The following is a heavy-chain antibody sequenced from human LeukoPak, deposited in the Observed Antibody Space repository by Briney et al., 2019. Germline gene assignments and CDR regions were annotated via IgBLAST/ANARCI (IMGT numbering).Heavy chain of an antibody. V-gene: IGHV3-23*01. J-gene: IGHJ4*02. Sequence: GGSLRLSCAASGFTFSSYWMSWVRQAPGKGLEWVSAISGSGGSTYYADSVKGRFTISRDNSKNTLYLQMNSLRAEDTAVYYCASTQYYYDSSGYPYYFDYWGQGTLVTVSS. CDR2: ISGSGGST. CDR1: GFTFSSYW. CDR3: ASTQYYYDSSGYPYYFDY. D-gene: IGHD3-22*01.